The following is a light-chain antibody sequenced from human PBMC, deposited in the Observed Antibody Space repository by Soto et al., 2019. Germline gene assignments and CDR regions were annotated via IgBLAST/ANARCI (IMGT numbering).Light chain of an antibody. CDR3: QHYNTYST. CDR1: QSISSW. V-gene: IGKV1-5*03. Sequence: DIQMTHSPSTLSASVGDRVTITCRASQSISSWLAWYQQKPGKAPKLLIYKASSLESGVPSRFSGSGSGTEFTLTISSLQPDDFATYYCQHYNTYSTFGQGTKVAIK. J-gene: IGKJ1*01. CDR2: KAS.